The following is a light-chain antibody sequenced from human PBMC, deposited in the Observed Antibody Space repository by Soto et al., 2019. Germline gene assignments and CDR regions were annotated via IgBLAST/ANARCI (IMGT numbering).Light chain of an antibody. CDR3: QQYGSSPWT. J-gene: IGKJ1*01. CDR2: DAS. Sequence: EIVLTQSPATLSWSPGERAALFCRASQSLSSNYLAWYQQKPGLAPRLLIYDASRRATGIPDRFSGSGSGTDFTLTISRLEPEDFAVYYCQQYGSSPWTFGQGTKVEIK. CDR1: QSLSSNY. V-gene: IGKV3D-20*01.